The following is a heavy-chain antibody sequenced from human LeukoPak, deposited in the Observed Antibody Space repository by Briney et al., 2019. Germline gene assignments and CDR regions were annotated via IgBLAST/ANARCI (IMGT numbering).Heavy chain of an antibody. V-gene: IGHV3-7*01. CDR1: GFTFSSYW. CDR2: IKEDGGEK. J-gene: IGHJ4*02. D-gene: IGHD6-13*01. Sequence: PGGSLRLSCAASGFTFSSYWMSWVRQAPGKGLEWVANIKEDGGEKYSVDSVKGRFTISRDNSKNTLYLQMNSLRAEDTAVYYCARERDSSSWYAFDYWGQGTLVTVSS. CDR3: ARERDSSSWYAFDY.